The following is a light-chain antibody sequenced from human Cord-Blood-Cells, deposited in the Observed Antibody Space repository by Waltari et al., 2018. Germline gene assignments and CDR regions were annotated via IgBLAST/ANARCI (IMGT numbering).Light chain of an antibody. V-gene: IGKV1-33*01. CDR2: DAS. Sequence: DIQMTQSPSSLSASVGDRVTITCQASQDISNYLNWYQQKPGKAPKLLIYDASNLETGGPSRCSGSRSGTDFTFTISSLQPEDIATYYCQQYDNLPLTFGPGTKVDIK. CDR3: QQYDNLPLT. J-gene: IGKJ3*01. CDR1: QDISNY.